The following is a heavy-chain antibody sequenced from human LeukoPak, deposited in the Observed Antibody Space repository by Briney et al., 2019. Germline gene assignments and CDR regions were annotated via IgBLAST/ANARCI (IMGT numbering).Heavy chain of an antibody. D-gene: IGHD6-13*01. J-gene: IGHJ5*02. CDR3: ARDPIAAVFDP. CDR1: GFTFSSYS. CDR2: ISSSSSYI. V-gene: IGHV3-21*01. Sequence: GGSLRLSCAASGFTFSSYSMNWVRQAPGKGLEWVSSISSSSSYIYYADSVKGRFTISRDNAKNSLYLQMNSLRAEDTAVYYCARDPIAAVFDPWGQGTLVTVSS.